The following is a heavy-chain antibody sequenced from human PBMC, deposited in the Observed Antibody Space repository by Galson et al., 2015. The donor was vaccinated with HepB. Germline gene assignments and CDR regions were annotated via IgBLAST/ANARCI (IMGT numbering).Heavy chain of an antibody. J-gene: IGHJ4*02. V-gene: IGHV3-53*01. CDR3: ARVFREYYYDSSGIEAHFYYFDY. CDR1: GFTVSSNY. Sequence: SLRLSCAASGFTVSSNYMSWVRQAPGKGLEWISVIYSGGSTYYADSVKGRFTISRDNSKNTLYLQMNSLRAEDTAVYYCARVFREYYYDSSGIEAHFYYFDYWGQGTLVTVSS. CDR2: IYSGGST. D-gene: IGHD3-22*01.